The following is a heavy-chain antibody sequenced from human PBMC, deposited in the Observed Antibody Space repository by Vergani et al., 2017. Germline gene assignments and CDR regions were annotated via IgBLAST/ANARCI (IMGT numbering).Heavy chain of an antibody. CDR2: ISNRGNTI. D-gene: IGHD3-10*01. J-gene: IGHJ4*02. CDR3: ASNPYYYGSGSYYNAC. Sequence: QVQLVESGGGLVKPGGSLRLSCAASGFSFSDHYMTWIRQAPGKGLEWVSYISNRGNTIEYADSVKGRFSISRDNAKNALYLQMNSLRAEDTAVYYCASNPYYYGSGSYYNACWGQGTLVTVSS. V-gene: IGHV3-11*01. CDR1: GFSFSDHY.